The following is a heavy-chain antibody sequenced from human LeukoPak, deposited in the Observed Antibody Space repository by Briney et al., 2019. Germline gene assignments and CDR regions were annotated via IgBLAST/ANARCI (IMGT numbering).Heavy chain of an antibody. D-gene: IGHD3-22*01. J-gene: IGHJ4*02. CDR1: GYTFTAYY. CDR2: INPNSGGT. CDR3: AREILHYDSSGDY. Sequence: ASVKVSCKASGYTFTAYYMHWVRQAPGQGLEWMGWINPNSGGTNYAQKFQGRVTMTRDTSISTAYMELSRLRSDDTAVYYCAREILHYDSSGDYWGQGTLVTVSS. V-gene: IGHV1-2*02.